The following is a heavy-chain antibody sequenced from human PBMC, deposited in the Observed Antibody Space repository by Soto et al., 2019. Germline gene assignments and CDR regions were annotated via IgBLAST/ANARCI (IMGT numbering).Heavy chain of an antibody. CDR1: GGTFSSYT. V-gene: IGHV1-69*08. CDR2: IIPILGIA. CDR3: ARDAQPTRPKLLSGYDDAFDI. D-gene: IGHD5-12*01. Sequence: QVQLVQSGAEVKKPGSSVKVSCKASGGTFSSYTISWVRQAPGQGLEWMGRIIPILGIANYAQKFQGRVTITADKSTSTAYMELSSLRSEDTAVYYCARDAQPTRPKLLSGYDDAFDIWGQGTMVTVSS. J-gene: IGHJ3*02.